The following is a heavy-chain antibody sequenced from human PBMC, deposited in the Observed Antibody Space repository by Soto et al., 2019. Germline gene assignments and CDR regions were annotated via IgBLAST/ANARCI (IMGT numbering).Heavy chain of an antibody. CDR3: AKEGTAMADYYYYYMDV. CDR1: GFTFSSYG. Sequence: GGSLRLSCAASGFTFSSYGMHWVRQAPGKGLEWVAVISYDGSNKYYADSVKGRFTISRDNSKNTLYLQMNSLRAEDTAVYYCAKEGTAMADYYYYYMDVWGKGPTVTVSS. D-gene: IGHD5-18*01. J-gene: IGHJ6*03. V-gene: IGHV3-30*18. CDR2: ISYDGSNK.